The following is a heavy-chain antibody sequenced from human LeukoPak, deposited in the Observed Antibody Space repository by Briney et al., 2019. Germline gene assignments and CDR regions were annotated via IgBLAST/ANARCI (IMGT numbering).Heavy chain of an antibody. CDR1: GFTFSSYV. D-gene: IGHD5-12*01. V-gene: IGHV3-33*06. CDR3: GKDVNIEATAPDY. Sequence: PGGSLRLSRAASGFTFSSYVIHWVRQAPGKGLEWVAVIWYDGSNKYYADSVKGRFTITRDNSKNTLNLQMNSLRAEDTAVYYCGKDVNIEATAPDYWGQGTTVTVSS. CDR2: IWYDGSNK. J-gene: IGHJ4*02.